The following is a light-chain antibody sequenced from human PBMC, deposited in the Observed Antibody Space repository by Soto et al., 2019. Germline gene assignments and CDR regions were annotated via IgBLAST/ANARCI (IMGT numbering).Light chain of an antibody. CDR3: QQLNNYPRT. Sequence: IQLTQSPSSLSASVGDRVTITCRASQGISTYLAWYQQKPGKAPNLLIYGASTLLSGVPSRFSGSGSGTGFTLTISSLQPEDFATYYCQQLNNYPRTFGQGTKVDIK. J-gene: IGKJ1*01. V-gene: IGKV1-9*01. CDR2: GAS. CDR1: QGISTY.